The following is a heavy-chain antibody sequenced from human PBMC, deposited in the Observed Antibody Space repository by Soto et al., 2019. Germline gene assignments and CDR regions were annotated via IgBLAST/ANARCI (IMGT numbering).Heavy chain of an antibody. Sequence: SETLSLTCTVSGGSISSYYWSWIRQPPGKGLEWIGYIYYSGSTNYNPSLKSRVTISVDTSKNQFSLKLSSVTAADTAVYYCARASGYSSGWYSLAYYYYGMEVWGQGTTVTVSS. CDR3: ARASGYSSGWYSLAYYYYGMEV. J-gene: IGHJ6*02. CDR2: IYYSGST. CDR1: GGSISSYY. D-gene: IGHD6-19*01. V-gene: IGHV4-59*01.